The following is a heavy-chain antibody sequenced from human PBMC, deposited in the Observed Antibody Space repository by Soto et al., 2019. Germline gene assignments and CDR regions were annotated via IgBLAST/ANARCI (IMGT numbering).Heavy chain of an antibody. CDR1: GGSFSSSSYY. J-gene: IGHJ6*02. V-gene: IGHV4-39*01. CDR2: FYYSGST. Sequence: QLQLQESGPGLVKPSETLSLTCTVSGGSFSSSSYYWGWIRQRPGLGREWIGCFYYSGSTDYNPSLRSRVNIPVDTSKHQFSLKLSSVTAADTAVYYCAGHGYSSGCYPLYYGYGMDVWGQGTTVTVSS. D-gene: IGHD6-19*01. CDR3: AGHGYSSGCYPLYYGYGMDV.